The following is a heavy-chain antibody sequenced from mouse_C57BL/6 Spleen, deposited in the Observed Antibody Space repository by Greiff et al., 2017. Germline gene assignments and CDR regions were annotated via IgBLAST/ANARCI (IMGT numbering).Heavy chain of an antibody. J-gene: IGHJ1*03. V-gene: IGHV1-80*01. CDR1: GYAFSSYW. Sequence: QVQLQQSVAELVKPGASVKISCKASGYAFSSYWMNWVKQRPGQGLEWIGQIYPGDGDTNYNGKFKGKATLTADKSSSTAYVQLSSLTSEDSAVSFCARYSRAYWYFDVWGTGTTVTVSS. CDR2: IYPGDGDT. CDR3: ARYSRAYWYFDV.